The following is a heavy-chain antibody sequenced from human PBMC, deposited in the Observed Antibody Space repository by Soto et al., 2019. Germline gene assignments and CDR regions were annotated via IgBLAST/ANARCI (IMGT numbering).Heavy chain of an antibody. D-gene: IGHD3-3*01. Sequence: EVQLVESGGGLVKPGGSLRLSCVDSGFTFSSYSMNWVRQAPGKGLEWVASISSRSSVIWYTDSLKGRFTISRDNAATSLSLQMNSPRAEDTAVYYCLRGGSGYTRDDVLDVLGQGTMVTCSS. CDR2: ISSRSSVI. CDR1: GFTFSSYS. J-gene: IGHJ3*01. V-gene: IGHV3-21*06. CDR3: LRGGSGYTRDDVLDV.